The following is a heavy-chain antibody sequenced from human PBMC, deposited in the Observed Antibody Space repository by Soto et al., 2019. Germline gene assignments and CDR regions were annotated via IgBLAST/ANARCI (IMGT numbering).Heavy chain of an antibody. J-gene: IGHJ6*02. D-gene: IGHD6-19*01. CDR1: GFTFDDYT. Sequence: EVQLVESGGVVVQPGGSLRLSCAASGFTFDDYTMHWVRQAPGKSLEWVSLISWDGGKTYYADSVKGRFTISRDNSKNSLHLQMNRLTTEDSASYYCAKDRAAVTGAYYYCAMDVWGQGTTVTVSS. V-gene: IGHV3-43*01. CDR3: AKDRAAVTGAYYYCAMDV. CDR2: ISWDGGKT.